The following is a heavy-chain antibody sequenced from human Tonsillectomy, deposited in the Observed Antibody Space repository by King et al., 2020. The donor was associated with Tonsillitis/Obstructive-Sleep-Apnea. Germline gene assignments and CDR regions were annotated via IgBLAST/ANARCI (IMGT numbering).Heavy chain of an antibody. CDR2: ISGSGGST. CDR1: GFTFSSYA. CDR3: AKDNQTGTGASNGFDP. J-gene: IGHJ5*02. D-gene: IGHD3/OR15-3a*01. Sequence: VQLVESGGGLVQPGGSLRLSCAASGFTFSSYAISWVRQAPGKGLEWVSAISGSGGSTYYADSVKGRFTISRDNSKNTLYLQMNSLRAEDTAVYYCAKDNQTGTGASNGFDPWGQGTLVTVSS. V-gene: IGHV3-23*04.